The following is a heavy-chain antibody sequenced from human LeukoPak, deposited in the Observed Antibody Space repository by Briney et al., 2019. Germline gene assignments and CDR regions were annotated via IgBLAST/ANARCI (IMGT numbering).Heavy chain of an antibody. J-gene: IGHJ4*02. D-gene: IGHD5-12*01. CDR2: ISDDGRIK. Sequence: GGSLRLSCVASGFSFSRYDMHWVRQAPGKGLEWVAVISDDGRIKIYGDSVKGRFTISRDNAKNSLFLQMNSLRVEDTALYYCTSLGSGYDSPIDYWGQGTLITVSS. CDR3: TSLGSGYDSPIDY. V-gene: IGHV3-30*04. CDR1: GFSFSRYD.